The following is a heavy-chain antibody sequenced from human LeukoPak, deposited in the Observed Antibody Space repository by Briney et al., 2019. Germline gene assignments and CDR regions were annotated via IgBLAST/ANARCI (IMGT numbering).Heavy chain of an antibody. V-gene: IGHV4-59*08. CDR1: GGSITSYH. J-gene: IGHJ1*01. D-gene: IGHD3-22*01. CDR3: ASSILYESSFCFQQ. Sequence: SETLSLTCTVSGGSITSYHWSWIRQPPGKGLEWIGYIYYSGRTSYNPSLKSRVTISVDTSKNQFSLKLTSVTAADTAIYYCASSILYESSFCFQQWGQGTLVTVSS. CDR2: IYYSGRT.